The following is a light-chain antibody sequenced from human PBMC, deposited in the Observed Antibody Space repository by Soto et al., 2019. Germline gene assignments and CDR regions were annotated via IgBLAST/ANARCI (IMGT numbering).Light chain of an antibody. J-gene: IGKJ3*01. Sequence: EIVLTQSPGILSLSPGERATLSCRASQSISSSYLAWYQQKPGQAPRLLIYDASSRATGIPDRFSDSGSGTDFTLTISRLEPEDFAVYYCQQYGNSPRTFGPGTKVDIK. CDR2: DAS. V-gene: IGKV3-20*01. CDR1: QSISSSY. CDR3: QQYGNSPRT.